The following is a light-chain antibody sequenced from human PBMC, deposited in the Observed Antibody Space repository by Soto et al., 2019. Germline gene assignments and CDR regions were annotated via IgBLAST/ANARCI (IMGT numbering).Light chain of an antibody. CDR2: GAS. J-gene: IGKJ1*01. V-gene: IGKV3-11*01. CDR1: QNVRTF. CDR3: QQHSHWPPWT. Sequence: EVVLTQSPATLSLSPGERATLSCRASQNVRTFLDWYQQKPGQAPRLLIYGASNRAPGIPARFSGSGSGTAFTLTISGLEPEDFAVYYCQQHSHWPPWTFGQGTRVEIQ.